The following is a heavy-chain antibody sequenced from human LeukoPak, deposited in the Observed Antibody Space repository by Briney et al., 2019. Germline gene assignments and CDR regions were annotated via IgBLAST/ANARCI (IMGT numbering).Heavy chain of an antibody. D-gene: IGHD2-15*01. CDR3: AKTRGYCSGGTCYCDY. CDR2: ISGSGDNT. Sequence: PGGTLRLSCAAPGFTFSNYAMSWVRQAQGKGLEWVSAISGSGDNTYYADSVKGRFALSRDNSKNTVYLQMNSLRADDTAVYYCAKTRGYCSGGTCYCDYWGQGTLVTVSS. J-gene: IGHJ4*02. V-gene: IGHV3-23*01. CDR1: GFTFSNYA.